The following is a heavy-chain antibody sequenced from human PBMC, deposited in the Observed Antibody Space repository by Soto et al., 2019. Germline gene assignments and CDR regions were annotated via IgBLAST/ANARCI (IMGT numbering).Heavy chain of an antibody. CDR3: AKRAWGYFYLDY. J-gene: IGHJ4*02. Sequence: EVQLLESGGGLVQPGGSLRLSCAASGFTFSSYAMSWVRQAPGKGLEWVSVISGSGGSTYYADSVKGRCTISRDNSKNTLYLQMNSLRAEDTAVYYCAKRAWGYFYLDYWGQGTLVTVSS. V-gene: IGHV3-23*01. CDR2: ISGSGGST. D-gene: IGHD1-26*01. CDR1: GFTFSSYA.